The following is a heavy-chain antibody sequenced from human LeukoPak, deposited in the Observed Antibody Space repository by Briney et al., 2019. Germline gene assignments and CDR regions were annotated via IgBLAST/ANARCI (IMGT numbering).Heavy chain of an antibody. D-gene: IGHD1-26*01. CDR3: ARERGSYYDHYFDY. CDR2: IYHSGST. J-gene: IGHJ4*02. Sequence: SETLSLACTVSGGSINNYYWSWIRQPPGKGLEWIGEIYHSGSTNYNPSLKSRVTISVDKSKNQFSLKLSSVTAADTAVYYCARERGSYYDHYFDYWGQGTLVTVSS. V-gene: IGHV4-59*12. CDR1: GGSINNYY.